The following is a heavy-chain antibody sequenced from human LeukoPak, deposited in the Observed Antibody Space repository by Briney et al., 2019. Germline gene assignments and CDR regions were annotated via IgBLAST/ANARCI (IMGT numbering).Heavy chain of an antibody. CDR1: GDPISRGRYF. J-gene: IGHJ4*02. Sequence: PSQTLSLTRTVSGDPISRGRYFWSWVRHPAGKELEWIGRIYASGKTDYNPYTPSLKSRVAMSLDTSKNQVSLYLTSVTAADTAMYFCARAFSEKFYFESWGQGTLVTVSS. D-gene: IGHD1-26*01. V-gene: IGHV4-61*02. CDR3: ARAFSEKFYFES. CDR2: IYASGKT.